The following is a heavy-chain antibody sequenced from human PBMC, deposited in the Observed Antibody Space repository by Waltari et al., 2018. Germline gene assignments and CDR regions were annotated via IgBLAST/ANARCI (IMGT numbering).Heavy chain of an antibody. V-gene: IGHV1-3*01. Sequence: QVQLVQSGAEVKKPGASVKVSCKASGYTFTSYAMHWVRQAPAQRLEWMGWINAGNGNTKYSQKVQGRVTITRDTSASTAYMELSSLRSEDTAVYYCARAHYSSSWYRAFFDYWGQGTLVTVSS. CDR2: INAGNGNT. J-gene: IGHJ4*02. CDR3: ARAHYSSSWYRAFFDY. D-gene: IGHD6-13*01. CDR1: GYTFTSYA.